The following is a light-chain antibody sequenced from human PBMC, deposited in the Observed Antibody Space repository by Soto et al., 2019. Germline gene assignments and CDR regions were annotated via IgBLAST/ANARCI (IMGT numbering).Light chain of an antibody. Sequence: IHFTQSPSSLSASVGDRVTITCRASQDISIYLGWYQQKPGKAPKLLIYAASTLQSGVPSRFSGSGSGTDFTLTISSLQPEDFATYYCQQLDTFLLTFGGGTKVEIK. CDR2: AAS. CDR1: QDISIY. V-gene: IGKV1-9*01. CDR3: QQLDTFLLT. J-gene: IGKJ4*01.